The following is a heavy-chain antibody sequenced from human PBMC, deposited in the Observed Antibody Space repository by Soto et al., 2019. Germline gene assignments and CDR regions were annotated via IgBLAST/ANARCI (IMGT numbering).Heavy chain of an antibody. CDR1: GFTVSSNY. D-gene: IGHD4-17*01. Sequence: GGSLRLSCAASGFTVSSNYMSWVRQAPGKGLEWVSVIYSGGSTYYADSVKGRFTISRDNSKNTLYLQMNSLRAEDTAVYYCASGFMTTVTTSTFDRYYYYGMDVWGQGTTVTVSS. V-gene: IGHV3-53*01. CDR2: IYSGGST. J-gene: IGHJ6*02. CDR3: ASGFMTTVTTSTFDRYYYYGMDV.